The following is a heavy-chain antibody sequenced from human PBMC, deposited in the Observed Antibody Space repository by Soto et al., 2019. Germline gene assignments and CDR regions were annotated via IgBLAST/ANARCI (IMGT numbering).Heavy chain of an antibody. CDR2: INHSGST. CDR1: GGSFSVYY. J-gene: IGHJ4*02. V-gene: IGHV4-34*01. CDR3: ARGVGYAGVDY. D-gene: IGHD5-12*01. Sequence: QVQLQQWGAGLLKPSETLSLTCAVYGGSFSVYYWSWIRQPPGKGLEWIGEINHSGSTNYNPSLKGRVTISVDRSTNQFSLKLSSVPAADTAVYYCARGVGYAGVDYWGQGTLVTVSS.